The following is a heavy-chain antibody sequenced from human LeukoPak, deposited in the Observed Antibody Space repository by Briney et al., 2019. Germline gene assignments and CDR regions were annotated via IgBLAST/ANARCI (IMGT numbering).Heavy chain of an antibody. CDR2: ISYSGANS. CDR1: GFTFNGSA. J-gene: IGHJ3*01. D-gene: IGHD3-16*02. V-gene: IGHV3-23*01. Sequence: AGSLRFSCAASGFTFNGSAMSWVRQAPGEGLEGVSLISYSGANSYYKDSVRGRFTISRDNSTDTLFLQMNSLRAEDTAIYYCARDMQLSTWGRGTMVTVSS. CDR3: ARDMQLST.